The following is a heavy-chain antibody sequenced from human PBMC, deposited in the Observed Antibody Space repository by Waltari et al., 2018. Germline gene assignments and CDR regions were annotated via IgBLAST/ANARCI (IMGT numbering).Heavy chain of an antibody. V-gene: IGHV3-20*04. J-gene: IGHJ6*03. CDR2: IYLNGGST. Sequence: EVKLVGSGGGVVRPGGSLRLSCAGYGCTYGGYGMSWVRPAPGKGLELVSGIYLNGGSTGYADSVKRRFTISSDNAKNSLYLQMNSLRAEDTPLYYSAREQLYYYSMHVSGKGPTVTVSS. CDR1: GCTYGGYG. CDR3: AREQLYYYSMHV. D-gene: IGHD6-13*01.